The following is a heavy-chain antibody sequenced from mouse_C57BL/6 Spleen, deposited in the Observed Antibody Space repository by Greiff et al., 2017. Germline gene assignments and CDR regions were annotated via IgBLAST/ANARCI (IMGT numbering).Heavy chain of an antibody. CDR2: IDPANGNP. CDR3: ACCTTGVYYSIDY. Sequence: VQLQQSVAELVRPGASVKLSCTASGFNIKNTYMHWVKQRPEQGLAWIGRIDPANGNPKYAPKFQGKGTITADTSSNTAYLQLSSLTSEDTAIYYCACCTTGVYYSIDYWGQGTSVTGSS. D-gene: IGHD2-12*01. CDR1: GFNIKNTY. V-gene: IGHV14-3*01. J-gene: IGHJ4*01.